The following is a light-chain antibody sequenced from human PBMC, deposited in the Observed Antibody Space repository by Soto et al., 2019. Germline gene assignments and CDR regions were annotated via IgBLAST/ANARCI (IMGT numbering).Light chain of an antibody. CDR3: QQYGSSPTT. V-gene: IGKV3-20*01. J-gene: IGKJ1*01. CDR2: QTS. CDR1: QSVSSY. Sequence: EIVLTQSPGTLSLSPGERATLSCRASQSVSSYLAWYQQKPGQAPRLLIYQTSIRAAGIPARFSASGTGTDFTLTISDVQPEDFAVYYCQQYGSSPTTFGQGTKVDIK.